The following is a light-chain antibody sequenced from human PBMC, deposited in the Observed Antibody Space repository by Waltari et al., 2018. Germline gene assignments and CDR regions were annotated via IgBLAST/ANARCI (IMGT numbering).Light chain of an antibody. CDR1: SLRSYY. CDR3: NSLDSSGTVV. J-gene: IGLJ2*01. CDR2: GKN. Sequence: SSELTQDPAVSVALGQTVRITCQGDSLRSYYASWYQQKPGQAPVIVIYGKNNRPSGIPDQFSVSSSGNTASSTITGAQAEDEADYYCNSLDSSGTVVFCRGTKLTVL. V-gene: IGLV3-19*01.